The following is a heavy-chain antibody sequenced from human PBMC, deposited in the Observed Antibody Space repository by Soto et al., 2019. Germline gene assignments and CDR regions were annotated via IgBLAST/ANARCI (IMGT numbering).Heavy chain of an antibody. CDR1: GFTFSSYA. J-gene: IGHJ4*02. CDR2: ITGSGGST. CDR3: AKGSGGSRPYYFDY. D-gene: IGHD2-15*01. V-gene: IGHV3-23*01. Sequence: PGGSLRLSCAASGFTFSSYAMSWVRQAPGKGLEWVSAITGSGGSTYYADSVKGRFTISRDNSKSTLYLQMSSLRGEDVALYYCAKGSGGSRPYYFDYWGQGTLVTVSS.